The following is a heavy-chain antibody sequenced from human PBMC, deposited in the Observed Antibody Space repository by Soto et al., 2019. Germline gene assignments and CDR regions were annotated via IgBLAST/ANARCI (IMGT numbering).Heavy chain of an antibody. J-gene: IGHJ4*02. Sequence: SVKVSCKASGGTFSSYAISWVRQAPGQGLEWMGGIIPIFGTANYAQKFQGRVTITADESTSTAYMELSSLRSEDTAVYYCARIRVWDLDNGVSYFDYWGQGTLVTVSS. V-gene: IGHV1-69*13. CDR2: IIPIFGTA. CDR1: GGTFSSYA. CDR3: ARIRVWDLDNGVSYFDY. D-gene: IGHD2-8*01.